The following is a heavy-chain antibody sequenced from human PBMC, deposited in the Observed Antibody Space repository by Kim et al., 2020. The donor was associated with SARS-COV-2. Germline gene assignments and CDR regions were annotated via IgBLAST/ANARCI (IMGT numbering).Heavy chain of an antibody. CDR3: ARTWQHNWFDP. CDR2: T. D-gene: IGHD5-12*01. J-gene: IGHJ5*02. V-gene: IGHV1-18*01. Sequence: TNYAKNLQGRVTMTTDTSTSTAYMELRSLRSDDTAVYYCARTWQHNWFDPWGQGTLVTVSS.